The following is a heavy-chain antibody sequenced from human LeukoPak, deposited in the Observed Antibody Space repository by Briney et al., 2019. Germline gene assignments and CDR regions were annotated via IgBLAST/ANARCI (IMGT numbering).Heavy chain of an antibody. D-gene: IGHD6-13*01. CDR3: AKTYSSWSVYYFDY. Sequence: SETLSLTCTVSGGSISTYYWSWIRQPPGKGLDWIAYIHYSGSTNYNPSLKSRVTISVDRSKNQFSLKLSSVTAADTAVYYCAKTYSSWSVYYFDYWGQGTLVTVSS. V-gene: IGHV4-59*12. CDR2: IHYSGST. CDR1: GGSISTYY. J-gene: IGHJ4*02.